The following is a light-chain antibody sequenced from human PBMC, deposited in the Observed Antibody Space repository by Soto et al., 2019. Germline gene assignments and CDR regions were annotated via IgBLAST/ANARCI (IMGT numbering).Light chain of an antibody. V-gene: IGKV3-15*01. J-gene: IGKJ5*01. CDR3: QQYNNWPIT. Sequence: IVMTQSPATLSVSPGGRASRSCRASQSVSSNLAWYQQKPGQAPRLLIYGASTRATGIPARFSGSGSGTEFTLTISSLQSEDFAVYYCQQYNNWPITFGQGTRLEIK. CDR2: GAS. CDR1: QSVSSN.